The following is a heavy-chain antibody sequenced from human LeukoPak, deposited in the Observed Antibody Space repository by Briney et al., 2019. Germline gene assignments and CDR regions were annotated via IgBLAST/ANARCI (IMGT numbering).Heavy chain of an antibody. Sequence: SVKGRFTISRDNSMNTLYLQMNSLRAEDTAVYFCVSLGYSSSSVRYWGQGTLVTVSS. J-gene: IGHJ4*02. CDR3: VSLGYSSSSVRY. V-gene: IGHV3-30*01. D-gene: IGHD6-6*01.